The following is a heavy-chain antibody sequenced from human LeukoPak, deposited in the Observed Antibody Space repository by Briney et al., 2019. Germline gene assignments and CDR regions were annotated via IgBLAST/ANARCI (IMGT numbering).Heavy chain of an antibody. CDR3: AATYMTRGVINRIDH. V-gene: IGHV1-2*02. Sequence: GASVKVSCKASGYSFSGNSLHWVRQALGQGLEWMGWINPNSGDTDYALKFQGRFTMTWDTSISTAFMELSRLTSDDTAVYYCAATYMTRGVINRIDHWGQGTLVTVSS. D-gene: IGHD3-10*01. J-gene: IGHJ4*02. CDR1: GYSFSGNS. CDR2: INPNSGDT.